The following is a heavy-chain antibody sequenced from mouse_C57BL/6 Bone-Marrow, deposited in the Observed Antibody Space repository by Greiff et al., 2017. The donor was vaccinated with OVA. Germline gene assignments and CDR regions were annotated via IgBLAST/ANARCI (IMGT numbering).Heavy chain of an antibody. J-gene: IGHJ4*01. CDR2: IYPGDGDT. V-gene: IGHV1-82*01. CDR1: GYAFSSSW. Sequence: VKLQESGPELVKPGASVKISCKASGYAFSSSWMNWVKQRPGKGLEWIGRIYPGDGDTNYNGKFKGKATLTADKSSSTAYMQLSSLTSEDSAVYFCDYAMDYWGQGTSVTVSS. CDR3: DYAMDY.